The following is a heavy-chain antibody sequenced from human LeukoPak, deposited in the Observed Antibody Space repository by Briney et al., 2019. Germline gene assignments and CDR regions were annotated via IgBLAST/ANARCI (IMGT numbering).Heavy chain of an antibody. J-gene: IGHJ3*02. CDR3: VRLCGGDCYDVFDI. CDR1: GFTFSSYE. D-gene: IGHD2-21*02. V-gene: IGHV3-48*03. Sequence: GGSLRLSCAASGFTFSSYEMNWVRQAPGKGLEWISYISPTGNVIYYENSVRARFSISRDNAQNSLFLQMDSLTGADTAVYYCVRLCGGDCYDVFDIWGLGTMVTVSS. CDR2: ISPTGNVI.